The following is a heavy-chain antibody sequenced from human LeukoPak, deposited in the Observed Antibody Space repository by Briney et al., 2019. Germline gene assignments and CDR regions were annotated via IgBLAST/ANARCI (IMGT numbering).Heavy chain of an antibody. CDR1: GGSISSGDYY. J-gene: IGHJ4*02. CDR2: IYYSGST. CDR3: ASLYYYDSSYLGFDY. Sequence: SQTLSLTCTVSGGSISSGDYYWSWIRQPPGKGLEWIGYIYYSGSTYYNPSLKSRVTISVDTSKNQFSLKLCSVTAADTAVYYCASLYYYDSSYLGFDYWGQGTLVTVSS. D-gene: IGHD3-22*01. V-gene: IGHV4-30-4*01.